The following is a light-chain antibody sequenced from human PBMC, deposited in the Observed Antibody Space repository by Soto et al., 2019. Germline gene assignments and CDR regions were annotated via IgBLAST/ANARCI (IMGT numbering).Light chain of an antibody. J-gene: IGKJ5*01. CDR2: GAS. CDR1: QSISSY. V-gene: IGKV3-11*01. CDR3: QQRSNWIT. Sequence: EIVMTQSPATLSVSPGEGATLSCRASQSISSYLAWYQQKPGQAPRLLIYGASSRATGIPDRFSGSGSGTDFTLTISSLEPEDFAVYYCQQRSNWITFGQGTRLEIK.